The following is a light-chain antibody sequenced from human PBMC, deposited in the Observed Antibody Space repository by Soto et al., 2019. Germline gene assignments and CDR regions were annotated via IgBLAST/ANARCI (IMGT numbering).Light chain of an antibody. CDR1: SSDVGYDNY. J-gene: IGLJ3*02. V-gene: IGLV2-14*01. CDR3: TSHTASSTWL. Sequence: QSVLTQPASVSGSPGQSITISCTGTSSDVGYDNYVSWFQQHPGKAPKLMIYEVSRRPSGVSNRFSGSKSANTASLTISGLQAEXEADYYCTSHTASSTWLFGGGTKLTVL. CDR2: EVS.